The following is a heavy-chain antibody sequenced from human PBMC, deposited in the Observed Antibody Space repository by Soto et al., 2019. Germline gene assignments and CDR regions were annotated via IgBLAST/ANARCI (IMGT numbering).Heavy chain of an antibody. V-gene: IGHV3-48*02. CDR1: GFMLNSFT. Sequence: VQLVESGGGLVQPGGSLRLSCSASGFMLNSFTMNWVRQAPGKGLEWVSYIDATSGALNYSDSVKGRFIVSRDNAKNSLYLQMNSLRDDDTAIYYCARESVVRGLNLRTSLYYYIMDVWGQGTTVTVSS. J-gene: IGHJ6*02. D-gene: IGHD3-10*01. CDR2: IDATSGAL. CDR3: ARESVVRGLNLRTSLYYYIMDV.